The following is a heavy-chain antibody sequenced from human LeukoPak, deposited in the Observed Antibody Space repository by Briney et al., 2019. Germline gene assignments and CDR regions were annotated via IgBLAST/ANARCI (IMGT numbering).Heavy chain of an antibody. V-gene: IGHV3-7*01. CDR3: ARVGGYTRHFDY. D-gene: IGHD3-16*02. Sequence: PGGSLRLSCAASGFTFSSYAMSWVRQAPGKGLEWVANIKQDGSEKYYVDSVKGRFTISRDNAKNSLYLQMNSLRAEDTAVYYCARVGGYTRHFDYWGQGTLVTVSS. CDR2: IKQDGSEK. J-gene: IGHJ4*02. CDR1: GFTFSSYA.